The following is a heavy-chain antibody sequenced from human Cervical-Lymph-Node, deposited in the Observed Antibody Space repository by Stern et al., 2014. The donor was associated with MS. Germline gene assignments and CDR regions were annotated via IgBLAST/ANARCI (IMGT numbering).Heavy chain of an antibody. CDR1: GGSISSYY. CDR3: ARERPPRHFDY. CDR2: IYYSGST. V-gene: IGHV4-59*01. Sequence: QVQLQESGPGLVKPSETLSLTCTVSGGSISSYYLSWIRQPPGKGLEWIGYIYYSGSTNYNPSLKSRVTISVDTSKNQFSLKLSSVTAADTAVYYCARERPPRHFDYWGQGTLVTVSS. J-gene: IGHJ4*02.